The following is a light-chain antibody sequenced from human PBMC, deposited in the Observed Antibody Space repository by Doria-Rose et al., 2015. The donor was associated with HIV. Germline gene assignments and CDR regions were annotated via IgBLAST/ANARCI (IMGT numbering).Light chain of an antibody. CDR2: WAS. J-gene: IGKJ3*01. CDR3: QQYYDTPS. Sequence: VLTQSPESLGMSLGERATLSCKSNQSLLYTSKNYLAWYQQKPGQPPKLLIYWASTRQSVVPARFSGSGSGTDFTLTISSLEAEDVAVYYCQQYYDTPSFGPGTTVDIK. CDR1: QSLLYTSKNY. V-gene: IGKV4-1*01.